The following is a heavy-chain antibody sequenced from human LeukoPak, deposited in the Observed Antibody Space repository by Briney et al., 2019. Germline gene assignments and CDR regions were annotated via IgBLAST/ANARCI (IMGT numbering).Heavy chain of an antibody. V-gene: IGHV4-59*12. Sequence: SETLPLTCTVSGGSISSYYWSWIRQPPGKGLEWIGYIYYSGSTNYNPSLKSRVTISVDTSKNQFSLKLSPVTAADTAVYYCARGLAHLLDYWGQGTLVTVSS. J-gene: IGHJ4*02. CDR2: IYYSGST. D-gene: IGHD2-15*01. CDR1: GGSISSYY. CDR3: ARGLAHLLDY.